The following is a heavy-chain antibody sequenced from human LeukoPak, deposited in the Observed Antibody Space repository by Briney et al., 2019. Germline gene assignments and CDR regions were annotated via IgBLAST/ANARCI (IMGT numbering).Heavy chain of an antibody. D-gene: IGHD1-26*01. CDR1: GYTFTTYS. V-gene: IGHV1-46*04. J-gene: IGHJ3*01. Sequence: EASVKVSCTASGYTFTTYSMHWVRQAPGQGREWLGIINPGGDSTNYAQKLQGRVTMTRDTSTSTVYMELSSLRSEDTAVYYCARGSGSYHDAFDFWGQGTMVTVSS. CDR2: INPGGDST. CDR3: ARGSGSYHDAFDF.